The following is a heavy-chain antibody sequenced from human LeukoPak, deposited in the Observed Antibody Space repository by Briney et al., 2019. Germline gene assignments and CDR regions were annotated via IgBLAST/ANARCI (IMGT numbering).Heavy chain of an antibody. D-gene: IGHD3-10*01. CDR1: GGSFSDYY. V-gene: IGHV4-34*01. CDR2: INHSGSP. J-gene: IGHJ6*04. CDR3: VRRYYYGSFSRMGV. Sequence: SETLSLTCPVYGGSFSDYYWTWIRQSPGKGLEWIGEINHSGSPNFNPSLTSRVTMSLDTSKKQFSLKLSSVTAADTAVYYCVRRYYYGSFSRMGVWGKGMTVTVTS.